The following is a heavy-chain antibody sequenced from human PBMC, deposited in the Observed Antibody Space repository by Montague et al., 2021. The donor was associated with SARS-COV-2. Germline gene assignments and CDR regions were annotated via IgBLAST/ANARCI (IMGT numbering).Heavy chain of an antibody. CDR1: RGSLRLTSYH. CDR3: ANFYSGSYDY. Sequence: SETLSLTCTVSRGSLRLTSYHWGWIRQPPGKGLEWIGSIYHTGSTYYDPSLESRVTMSVDKSKNQFSLMLTSVTAADTAVYYCANFYSGSYDYWGHGSLVTVSS. V-gene: IGHV4-39*01. J-gene: IGHJ4*01. CDR2: IYHTGST. D-gene: IGHD1-26*01.